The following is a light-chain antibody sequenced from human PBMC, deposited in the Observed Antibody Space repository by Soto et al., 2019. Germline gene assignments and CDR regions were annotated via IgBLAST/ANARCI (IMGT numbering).Light chain of an antibody. CDR1: SSDVGGYNY. CDR3: CSYAGGFTFGV. Sequence: QSALTQPRSVSGSPGQSVTISCTGTSSDVGGYNYVSWYQQHPGKAPKLMIYDVTKRPSGVPDRFSGSKSGNTAPLTISGLQAEDEADYYCCSYAGGFTFGVFGGGTKLTVL. V-gene: IGLV2-11*01. CDR2: DVT. J-gene: IGLJ3*02.